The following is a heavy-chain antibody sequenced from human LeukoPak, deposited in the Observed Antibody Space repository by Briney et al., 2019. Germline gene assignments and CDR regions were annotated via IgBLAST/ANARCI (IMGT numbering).Heavy chain of an antibody. CDR1: GGSFSGYY. Sequence: SETLSLTCAVYGGSFSGYYWNWIRQPPGKGLEWIGEIIHSGSTNYNPSLESRVTISLDMSKNQFSLRLSSVTAADTAVYYCARGTAGSWVEVVAATPSPCYDHGMDVWGQGTTVTVSS. CDR3: ARGTAGSWVEVVAATPSPCYDHGMDV. CDR2: IIHSGST. J-gene: IGHJ6*02. D-gene: IGHD2-15*01. V-gene: IGHV4-34*01.